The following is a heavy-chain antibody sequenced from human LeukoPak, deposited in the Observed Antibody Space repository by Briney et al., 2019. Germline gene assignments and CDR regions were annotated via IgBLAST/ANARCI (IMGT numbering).Heavy chain of an antibody. CDR1: GGSISSSDYF. Sequence: PSETLSLTCTVSGGSISSSDYFWAWIRQPPGKGLEWIGSFSYGGNTYYNPSLRSRVTMSVDTSKNQFSLKLSSVAAADTAVYYCVRHFGNDKGPYGKFDYWGQGTLVPVSS. J-gene: IGHJ4*02. CDR2: FSYGGNT. D-gene: IGHD3-16*01. V-gene: IGHV4-39*01. CDR3: VRHFGNDKGPYGKFDY.